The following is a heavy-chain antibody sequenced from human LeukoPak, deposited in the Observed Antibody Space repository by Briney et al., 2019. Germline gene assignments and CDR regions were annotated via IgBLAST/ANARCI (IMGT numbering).Heavy chain of an antibody. CDR2: ISYDGSNK. D-gene: IGHD2-15*01. CDR1: GFTFSSYA. V-gene: IGHV3-30-3*01. J-gene: IGHJ5*02. Sequence: GGSLRLSCAASGFTFSSYAMHWVRQAPGKGLEWVAVISYDGSNKYYADSVKGRFTISRDNAKNSLYLQMNSLRAEDTAVYYCARDCSWGILCAWGQGTLVTVSS. CDR3: ARDCSWGILCA.